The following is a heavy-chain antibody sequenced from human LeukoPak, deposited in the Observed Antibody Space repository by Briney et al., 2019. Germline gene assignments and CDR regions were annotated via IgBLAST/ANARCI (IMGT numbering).Heavy chain of an antibody. CDR2: INPNSGGT. J-gene: IGHJ5*02. CDR3: ARGGTICSGGDCYLNWLDP. CDR1: GYTFSGNY. V-gene: IGHV1-2*02. Sequence: ASVNVSCKASGYTFSGNYMHWVRQATGQGLEWMGWINPNSGGTNYAQKFQGRVTMTRDTSISTAYMDLSRLTSDDTAVYYCARGGTICSGGDCYLNWLDPWGQGTLVTVSS. D-gene: IGHD2-21*02.